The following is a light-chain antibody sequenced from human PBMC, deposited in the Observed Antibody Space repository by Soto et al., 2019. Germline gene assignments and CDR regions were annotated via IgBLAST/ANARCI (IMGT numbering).Light chain of an antibody. V-gene: IGKV3-20*01. CDR2: GAS. Sequence: EIVLTQSPATLSLSPGARAPLSCRASQSVSSNLAWYQQKPGQAPRLLIYGASNRATGIPDRFSGSGSGTDFTLTISRLEPEDFAVYYCQQYGSSGTFGQGTKV. CDR1: QSVSSN. J-gene: IGKJ1*01. CDR3: QQYGSSGT.